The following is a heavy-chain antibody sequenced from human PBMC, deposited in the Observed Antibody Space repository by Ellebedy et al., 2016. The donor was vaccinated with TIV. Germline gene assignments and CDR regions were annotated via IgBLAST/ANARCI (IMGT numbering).Heavy chain of an antibody. CDR3: ATYTAMVTKEGNY. J-gene: IGHJ4*02. Sequence: MPSETLSLTCTVSGGSISSGDYYWSWIRQPPGKGLEWIGEINHSGSTNYNPSLKSRVTISVDTSKNQFSLKLSSVTAADTAVYYCATYTAMVTKEGNYWGQGTLVTVSS. CDR2: INHSGST. CDR1: GGSISSGDYY. V-gene: IGHV4-39*07. D-gene: IGHD5-18*01.